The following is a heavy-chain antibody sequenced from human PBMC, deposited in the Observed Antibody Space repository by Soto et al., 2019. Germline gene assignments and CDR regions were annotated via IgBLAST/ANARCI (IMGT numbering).Heavy chain of an antibody. J-gene: IGHJ4*02. CDR3: ARGKMATIAKFDY. Sequence: QLQLQESGPGLVKPSETLSLTCTVSGGSISSSSYYWGWIRQPPGKGLEWIGSIYYSGSTYYNPSLKSRVTISVDKSKNQCSLKLSSVTAADTAVYYCARGKMATIAKFDYWGQGTLVTVSS. D-gene: IGHD5-12*01. CDR2: IYYSGST. CDR1: GGSISSSSYY. V-gene: IGHV4-39*01.